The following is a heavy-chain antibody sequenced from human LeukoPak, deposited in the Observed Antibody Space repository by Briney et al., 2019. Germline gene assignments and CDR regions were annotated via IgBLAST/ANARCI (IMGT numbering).Heavy chain of an antibody. V-gene: IGHV3-21*04. CDR1: GFTFSSYS. CDR3: ARDVHNLVGGMSH. Sequence: PGGSLRLSCAASGFTFSSYSMNWVRQAPGKGLEWVSSISSSSSYIYYADSVKGRFTISRDNAKNSLYLQMNSLRAEDTAVYYCARDVHNLVGGMSHWGQGTLVTVSP. CDR2: ISSSSSYI. D-gene: IGHD2-21*01. J-gene: IGHJ4*02.